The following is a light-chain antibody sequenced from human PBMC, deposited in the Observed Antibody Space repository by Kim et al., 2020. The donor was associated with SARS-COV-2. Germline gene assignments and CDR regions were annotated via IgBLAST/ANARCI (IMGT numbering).Light chain of an antibody. Sequence: SPGERATRSCGASQSVNNNYFAWYQQKPGLAPSLLIYDASTRATGIPDRFSGSGSGTDFTLTITRLETEDFAVYFCQQYGTFPMTFGQGTRLEIK. CDR3: QQYGTFPMT. CDR1: QSVNNNY. CDR2: DAS. V-gene: IGKV3D-20*01. J-gene: IGKJ5*01.